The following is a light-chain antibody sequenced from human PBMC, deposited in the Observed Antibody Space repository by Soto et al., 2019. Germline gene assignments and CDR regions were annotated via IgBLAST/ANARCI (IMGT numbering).Light chain of an antibody. Sequence: DIVMTQSPLSLPVTPGEPASISCRSSQSLLHSDGYNCLDWYLQKPGQSPHLLIYLGSSRSSVVPDRFSGSGSGTDFTLKISRVEAEDVGVYYCMQALQTPYTFGQGTKLEIK. CDR2: LGS. J-gene: IGKJ2*01. CDR3: MQALQTPYT. CDR1: QSLLHSDGYNC. V-gene: IGKV2-28*01.